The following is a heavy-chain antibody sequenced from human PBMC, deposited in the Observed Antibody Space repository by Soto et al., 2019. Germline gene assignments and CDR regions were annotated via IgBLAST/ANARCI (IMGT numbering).Heavy chain of an antibody. CDR1: GGSISSSSYY. D-gene: IGHD6-6*01. CDR2: IYYSGST. V-gene: IGHV4-39*01. Sequence: LTCTVSGGSISSSSYYWGWIRQPPGKGLEWIGSIYYSGSTYYNPSLKSRVTISVDTSKNQFSLKLSSVTAADTAVYYCARREQLGYFDYWGQGTL. CDR3: ARREQLGYFDY. J-gene: IGHJ4*02.